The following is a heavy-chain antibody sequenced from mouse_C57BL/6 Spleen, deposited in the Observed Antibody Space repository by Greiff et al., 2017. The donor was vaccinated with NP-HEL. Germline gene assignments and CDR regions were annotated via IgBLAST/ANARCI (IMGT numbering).Heavy chain of an antibody. Sequence: QVQLQQPGAELVKPGASVKMSCKASGYTFTSYWITWVKQRPGQGLEWIGDIYPGSGSTNYNGKFKSKATLTVDTSSSTAYMQLSSLTSEDSAVYYCASYGSRGYYAMDYWGQGTSVTVSS. V-gene: IGHV1-55*01. CDR3: ASYGSRGYYAMDY. CDR1: GYTFTSYW. CDR2: IYPGSGST. D-gene: IGHD1-1*01. J-gene: IGHJ4*01.